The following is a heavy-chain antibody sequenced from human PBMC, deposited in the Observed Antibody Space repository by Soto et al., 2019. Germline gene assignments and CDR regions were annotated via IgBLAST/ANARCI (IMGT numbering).Heavy chain of an antibody. V-gene: IGHV4-31*03. Sequence: PSETLSLTCTVSGGSISSGGYYWSWIRQHPGKGLEWIGYIYYSGSTYYNPSLKSRVTISVDTSKNQFSLKLSSVTAADTAVYYCARSEVVPAAAPFDYWGQGTLVTVSS. D-gene: IGHD2-2*01. J-gene: IGHJ4*02. CDR3: ARSEVVPAAAPFDY. CDR1: GGSISSGGYY. CDR2: IYYSGST.